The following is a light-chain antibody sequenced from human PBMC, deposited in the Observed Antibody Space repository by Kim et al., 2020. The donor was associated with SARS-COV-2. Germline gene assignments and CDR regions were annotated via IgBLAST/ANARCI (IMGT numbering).Light chain of an antibody. CDR2: GKN. CDR1: SLRSYY. Sequence: SSELTQDPAVSVALGQTVRITCQEDSLRSYYATWYQQKPGQAPILVIYGKNNRPSGIPDRFSGSSSGTTASLTITGTQAGDEAAYYGNSRDSNDNVVFGG. CDR3: NSRDSNDNVV. V-gene: IGLV3-19*01. J-gene: IGLJ2*01.